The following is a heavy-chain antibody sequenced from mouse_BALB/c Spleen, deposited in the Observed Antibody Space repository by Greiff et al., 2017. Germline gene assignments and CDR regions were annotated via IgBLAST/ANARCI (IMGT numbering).Heavy chain of an antibody. D-gene: IGHD4-1*01. CDR3: ARGTGTRAMDY. Sequence: DVMLVESGGGLVQPGGSRKLSCAASGFTFSSFGMHWVRQAPEKGLEWVAYISSGSSTIYYADTVKGRFTISRDNPKNTLFLQMTSLRSEDTAMYYCARGTGTRAMDYWGQGTSVTVSS. V-gene: IGHV5-17*02. CDR1: GFTFSSFG. J-gene: IGHJ4*01. CDR2: ISSGSSTI.